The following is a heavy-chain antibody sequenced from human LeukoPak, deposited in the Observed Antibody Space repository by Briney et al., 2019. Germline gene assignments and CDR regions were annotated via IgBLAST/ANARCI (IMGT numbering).Heavy chain of an antibody. CDR2: ISYDGNDK. D-gene: IGHD2-2*01. J-gene: IGHJ6*02. V-gene: IGHV3-30*18. CDR3: AKDAVNCSGTSCSYGMDV. CDR1: GFTFSSYA. Sequence: GGSLRLSCAASGFTFSSYAIHWVRQAPGKGPGWVAFISYDGNDKYYADSVKGRFTTSRDNSKNTLYLQMHSLRPEDTAVYSCAKDAVNCSGTSCSYGMDVWGQGTTVTVSS.